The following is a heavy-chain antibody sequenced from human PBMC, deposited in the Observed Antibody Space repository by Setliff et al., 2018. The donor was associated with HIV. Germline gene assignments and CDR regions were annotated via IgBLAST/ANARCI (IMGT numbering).Heavy chain of an antibody. CDR1: GGSFSAYS. J-gene: IGHJ4*02. CDR3: ARFSPNPPDDYSTTYIDY. V-gene: IGHV4-34*01. D-gene: IGHD2-8*01. Sequence: SETLSLTCAVYGGSFSAYSWSWIRQPPGKGLEWIGEISDSGNTNYNPSLKSRVTISVDMSKNQFSLKLSSVTAADTAIYYCARFSPNPPDDYSTTYIDYWGQGTLVTVSS. CDR2: ISDSGNT.